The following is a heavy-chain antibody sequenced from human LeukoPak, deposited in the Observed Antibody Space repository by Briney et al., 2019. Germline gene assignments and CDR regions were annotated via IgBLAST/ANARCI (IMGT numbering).Heavy chain of an antibody. J-gene: IGHJ4*02. V-gene: IGHV3-33*01. D-gene: IGHD3-22*01. CDR3: ARDKGAYDSSGYYGY. Sequence: GGSLRLPCAASGFTFSSYGVHWVRQAPGKGLEWVAVIWYDGSNKYYADSVKGRFTISRDNSKNTLYLQMNSLRAEDTAVYYCARDKGAYDSSGYYGYWGQGTLVTVSS. CDR2: IWYDGSNK. CDR1: GFTFSSYG.